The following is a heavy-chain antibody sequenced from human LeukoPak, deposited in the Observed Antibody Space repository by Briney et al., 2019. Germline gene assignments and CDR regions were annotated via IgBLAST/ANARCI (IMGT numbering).Heavy chain of an antibody. CDR2: INPNSGGT. CDR1: GYTFTGYY. D-gene: IGHD6-19*01. J-gene: IGHJ5*02. Sequence: GASVKVSCKASGYTFTGYYMHWVRQAPGQGLEWVWWINPNSGGTNNAHKFHRRVTMTTETTTSTASMELSRLRSDDTAAYYCARGGHSSGWHWLDLWGEGTLVRVS. V-gene: IGHV1-2*02. CDR3: ARGGHSSGWHWLDL.